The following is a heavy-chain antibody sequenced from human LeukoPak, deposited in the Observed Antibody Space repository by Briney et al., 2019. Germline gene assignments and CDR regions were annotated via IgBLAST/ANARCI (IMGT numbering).Heavy chain of an antibody. J-gene: IGHJ4*02. CDR1: VYTFTSYG. CDR2: ISAYNGNT. CDR3: ARDSPYHLREQLVRLAY. D-gene: IGHD6-13*01. V-gene: IGHV1-18*01. Sequence: ASVNVSCKASVYTFTSYGISWVRQAPGQGLEWMGWISAYNGNTNYAQKLQGRVTMTTDTSTSTAYMELRSLRSDDTAVYYCARDSPYHLREQLVRLAYWGQGTLVTVSS.